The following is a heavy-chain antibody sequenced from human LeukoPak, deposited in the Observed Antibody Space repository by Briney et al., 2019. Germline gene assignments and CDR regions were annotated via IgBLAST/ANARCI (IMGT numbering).Heavy chain of an antibody. V-gene: IGHV4-34*01. Sequence: SETLSLTCAVYGESFSGLYWSWIRQPPGKGLEWIGEINDSGSTNYNPSLKSRVTISVDTSKNQFSLKLSSVTAADTAVYYCARGKDYDYVGGSYRSFDYWGQGTLVTVSS. CDR1: GESFSGLY. CDR2: INDSGST. CDR3: ARGKDYDYVGGSYRSFDY. J-gene: IGHJ4*02. D-gene: IGHD3-16*02.